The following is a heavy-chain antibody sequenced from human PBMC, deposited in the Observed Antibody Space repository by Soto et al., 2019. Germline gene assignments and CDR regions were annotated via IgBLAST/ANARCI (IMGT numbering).Heavy chain of an antibody. CDR3: ARAVAVPADFDY. D-gene: IGHD6-19*01. V-gene: IGHV1-3*01. CDR1: GYTFTGYA. J-gene: IGHJ4*02. Sequence: GASVKVSCKASGYTFTGYAMHWVRQAPGQRLEWMGWINAGNGNTKYSQKFQGRVTITRYTSASTAYMELSSLRSEDTAVYYCARAVAVPADFDYWGQGTLVTVSS. CDR2: INAGNGNT.